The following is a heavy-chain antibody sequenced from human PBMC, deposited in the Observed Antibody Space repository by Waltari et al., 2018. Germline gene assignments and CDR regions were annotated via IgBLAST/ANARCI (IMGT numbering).Heavy chain of an antibody. J-gene: IGHJ3*02. CDR3: ATEGITMVRGSTPDAFDI. Sequence: EVQLVQSGAEVKKPGATVKISCKASGYTFTDYYMHWVQQATGKGLEWMGRVDPEDGETRYAEKFQGRVTITADTSTDTAYMELSSLRSEDTAVYYCATEGITMVRGSTPDAFDIWGQGTMVTVSS. D-gene: IGHD3-10*01. V-gene: IGHV1-69-2*01. CDR1: GYTFTDYY. CDR2: VDPEDGET.